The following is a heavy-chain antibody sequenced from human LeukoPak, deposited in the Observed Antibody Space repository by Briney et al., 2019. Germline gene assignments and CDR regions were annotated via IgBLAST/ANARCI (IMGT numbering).Heavy chain of an antibody. CDR1: GFTFSSYW. Sequence: SGGSLRLSCAASGFTFSSYWMHWVRPAPGKGLEWVSSISSGSSDIYYADSVKGRFTISRDNAKNSLYLQMNSLRIEDTAVYYCARVSSTWYLDYWGQGTLVTVSS. D-gene: IGHD6-13*01. CDR2: ISSGSSDI. J-gene: IGHJ4*02. V-gene: IGHV3-21*01. CDR3: ARVSSTWYLDY.